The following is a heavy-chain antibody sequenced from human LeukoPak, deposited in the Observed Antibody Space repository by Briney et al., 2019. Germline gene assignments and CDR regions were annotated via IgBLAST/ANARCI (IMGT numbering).Heavy chain of an antibody. CDR3: ARVSTYYYDSSGYPDAFDI. CDR2: ISSSGSTI. CDR1: GFTFSDYY. D-gene: IGHD3-22*01. V-gene: IGHV3-11*04. J-gene: IGHJ3*02. Sequence: GGSLRLSCAASGFTFSDYYMSWIRQAPGKGLEWASYISSSGSTIYYADSVKGRFTISRDNAKNSLHLQMNSLRAEDTAVYYCARVSTYYYDSSGYPDAFDIWGQGTMVTVSS.